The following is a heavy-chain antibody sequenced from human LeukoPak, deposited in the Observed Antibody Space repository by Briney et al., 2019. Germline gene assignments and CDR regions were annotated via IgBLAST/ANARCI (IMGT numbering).Heavy chain of an antibody. V-gene: IGHV3-74*01. CDR3: ARDRPGNTAIDY. CDR2: IHSDGRST. J-gene: IGHJ4*02. Sequence: GGSLRLSCAATGFTFSTYWMHWVRQAPGKGLVWVSRIHSDGRSTSYADSVNGRFTISRDNAKNTLYLQMNSLRAEDTAVYYCARDRPGNTAIDYWGQGTLVTVSS. D-gene: IGHD5-18*01. CDR1: GFTFSTYW.